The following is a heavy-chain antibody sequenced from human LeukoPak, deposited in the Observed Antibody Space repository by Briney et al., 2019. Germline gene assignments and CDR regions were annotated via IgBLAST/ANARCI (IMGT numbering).Heavy chain of an antibody. CDR1: GFTFSSHA. CDR3: AKETDSSGWYVRSDP. D-gene: IGHD6-19*01. V-gene: IGHV3-23*01. J-gene: IGHJ5*02. Sequence: GGSLRLSCAAFGFTFSSHAMSWVRQAPGKGLEWVSAISGSGGSTYYADSVKGRFTVSRDNSKNTLYLQMNSLRAEDTAVYYCAKETDSSGWYVRSDPWGQGTLVTVSS. CDR2: ISGSGGST.